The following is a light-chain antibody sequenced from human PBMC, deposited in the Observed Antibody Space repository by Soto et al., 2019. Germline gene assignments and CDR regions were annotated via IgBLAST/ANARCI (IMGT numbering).Light chain of an antibody. J-gene: IGLJ2*01. CDR1: KSNIGRNP. V-gene: IGLV1-44*01. Sequence: SVMTEPPAASGTTGQRGTISCSGSKSNIGRNPVHWYQQFPGTAPKALIYSHYQRPSGVPDRISGSKSGTSASLAISGLQSEDEADYYCAAWDDRLSDLLFGGGTKVTVL. CDR3: AAWDDRLSDLL. CDR2: SHY.